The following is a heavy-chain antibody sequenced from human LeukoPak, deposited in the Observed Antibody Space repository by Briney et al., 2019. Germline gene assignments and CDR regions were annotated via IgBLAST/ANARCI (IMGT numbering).Heavy chain of an antibody. CDR2: IKSKNDGETA. V-gene: IGHV3-15*01. CDR3: TTDHGWAGYFEFGKPFDY. D-gene: IGHD3-3*01. CDR1: GFSFRGAW. J-gene: IGHJ4*02. Sequence: GGSLRLSCAASGFSFRGAWMSWVRQAPGRGLEWVGRIKSKNDGETADYAARVSGRFTISRDDSKNTLYLNMNNLKTEDTAVYYCTTDHGWAGYFEFGKPFDYWGQGTLVSVSP.